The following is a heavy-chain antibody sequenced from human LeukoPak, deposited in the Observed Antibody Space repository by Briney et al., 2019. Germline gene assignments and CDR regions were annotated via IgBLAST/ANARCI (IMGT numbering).Heavy chain of an antibody. J-gene: IGHJ4*02. D-gene: IGHD4-17*01. V-gene: IGHV3-66*01. CDR3: ASLRYY. Sequence: GGSLRLSCAASGFTDSSNYMSWVRQAPGKGLEWVSVIYSGGNTYYADSVKGRFTISRDNSNNTLYLQMNSLRAEDTAVYYCASLRYYWGQGTLVTVSS. CDR1: GFTDSSNY. CDR2: IYSGGNT.